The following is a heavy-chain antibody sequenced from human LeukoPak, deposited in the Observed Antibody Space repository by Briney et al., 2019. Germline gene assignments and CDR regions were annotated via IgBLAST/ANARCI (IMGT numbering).Heavy chain of an antibody. CDR1: GFTFSSYG. CDR2: ISYDGSTK. J-gene: IGHJ5*01. V-gene: IGHV3-30*18. CDR3: AKEGVRGYSYGYGTRNKWFDF. Sequence: PGGSLRLSCAASGFTFSSYGMHWVRQAPGKGLEWVAVISYDGSTKYYTNSVKGRFTISRDNSKNTLYLQVNSLRAEDTAVYYCAKEGVRGYSYGYGTRNKWFDFWGQGTLVTVSS. D-gene: IGHD5-18*01.